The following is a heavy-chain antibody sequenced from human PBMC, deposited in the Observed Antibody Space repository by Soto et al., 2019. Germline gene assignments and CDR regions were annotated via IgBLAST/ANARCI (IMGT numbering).Heavy chain of an antibody. CDR3: ARVAIKVGWFDP. Sequence: SVKVSCKASGGTFSSYTISWVRQAPGQGLEWMGRIIPILGIANYAQKFQGRVTITADKSTSTAYMELSSLRSEDTAVYYCARVAIKVGWFDPWGQGTLVTVSS. CDR1: GGTFSSYT. D-gene: IGHD2-2*01. CDR2: IIPILGIA. J-gene: IGHJ5*02. V-gene: IGHV1-69*02.